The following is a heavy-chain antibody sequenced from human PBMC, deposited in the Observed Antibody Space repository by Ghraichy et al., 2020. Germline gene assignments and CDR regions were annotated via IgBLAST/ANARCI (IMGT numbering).Heavy chain of an antibody. CDR3: AKDSYYDYVWGSYRPGGVDY. V-gene: IGHV3-9*01. Sequence: GGSLRLSCAASGFTFDDYAMHWVRQAPGKGLEWVSGISWNSGSIGYADSVKGRFTISRDNAKNSLYLQMNSLRAEDTALYYCAKDSYYDYVWGSYRPGGVDYWGQGTLVTVSS. CDR1: GFTFDDYA. CDR2: ISWNSGSI. D-gene: IGHD3-16*02. J-gene: IGHJ4*02.